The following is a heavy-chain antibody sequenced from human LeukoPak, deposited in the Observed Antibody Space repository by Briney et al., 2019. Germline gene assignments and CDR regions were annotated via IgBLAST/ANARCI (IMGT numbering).Heavy chain of an antibody. V-gene: IGHV4-39*01. CDR1: GGSISSVYYY. CDR2: VFYSGRT. D-gene: IGHD2-2*01. CDR3: ASLHLDHSSNGPKFDN. J-gene: IGHJ4*02. Sequence: SETLSLTCTVSGGSISSVYYYWGWIRQPPGKGLEWSGKVFYSGRTYYNPSLRSRVTISADTSKNQFSLRLTSVTAADTAVYYCASLHLDHSSNGPKFDNWGQGTLVAVYS.